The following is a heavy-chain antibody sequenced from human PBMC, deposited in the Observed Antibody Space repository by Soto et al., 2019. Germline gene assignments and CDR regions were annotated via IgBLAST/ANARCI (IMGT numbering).Heavy chain of an antibody. CDR1: GGTFSSYA. Sequence: GASVKVSCKASGGTFSSYAISWVRQAPGQGLEWMGGIIPIFGTANYAQKFQGRVTITADKSTSTAYMELSSLRSEDTAVYYCAREVWDCSSTSCAGIDPWGQGTLVTVSS. J-gene: IGHJ5*02. D-gene: IGHD2-2*01. CDR3: AREVWDCSSTSCAGIDP. V-gene: IGHV1-69*06. CDR2: IIPIFGTA.